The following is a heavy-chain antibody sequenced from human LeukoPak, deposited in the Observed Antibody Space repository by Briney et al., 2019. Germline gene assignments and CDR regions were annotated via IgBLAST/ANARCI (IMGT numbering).Heavy chain of an antibody. Sequence: SEALSLTCAVHGGSFSGYYWSLIRQPPGKGLEWIREINHSGSTNYNPSLKSRVSISVDTSKNQFSLNLSTVTAADTAVYYCGRGLRISFGGVIVRVYYFDYWGQGTLVTVSS. CDR2: INHSGST. CDR3: GRGLRISFGGVIVRVYYFDY. J-gene: IGHJ4*02. V-gene: IGHV4-34*01. CDR1: GGSFSGYY. D-gene: IGHD3-16*02.